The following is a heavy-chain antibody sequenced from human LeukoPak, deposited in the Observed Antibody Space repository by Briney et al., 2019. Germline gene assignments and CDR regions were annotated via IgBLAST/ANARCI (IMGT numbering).Heavy chain of an antibody. D-gene: IGHD4-17*01. CDR2: IYYSGST. J-gene: IGHJ4*02. Sequence: SETLSLTCTVSGGSISSSSYYWGWIRQPPGKGLEWIGTIYYSGSTYYNPSLKSRVTTSVDTSKNQFSLELSSVTAADTAVYYCARHRESQYGDYSRSDFDYWGQGTLVTVSS. CDR3: ARHRESQYGDYSRSDFDY. CDR1: GGSISSSSYY. V-gene: IGHV4-39*01.